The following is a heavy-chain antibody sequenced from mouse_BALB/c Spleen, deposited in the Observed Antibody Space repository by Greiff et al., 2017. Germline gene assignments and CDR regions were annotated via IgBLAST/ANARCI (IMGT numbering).Heavy chain of an antibody. CDR2: IYPGSGNT. CDR1: GYTFTDYY. J-gene: IGHJ3*01. CDR3: AVRFAY. V-gene: IGHV1-77*01. Sequence: VQLQQSGAELARPGASVKLSCKASGYTFTDYYINWVKQRTGQGLEWIGEIYPGSGNTYYNEKFKGKATLTADKSSSTAYMQLSSLTSEDSAVYFCAVRFAYWGQGTLVTVSA.